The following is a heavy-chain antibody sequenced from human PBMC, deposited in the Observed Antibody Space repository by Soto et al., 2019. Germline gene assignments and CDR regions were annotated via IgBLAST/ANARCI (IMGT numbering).Heavy chain of an antibody. Sequence: QVQLVKSGAEVKKPGASVKVSCKASGYTFTSYGISWVRQAPGQGLEWMGWISAYNGNTNYAQKLQGRVTMTTDTSTSTAYMELRSLRSDDTAVYYCARDRGTTVTTRSYYYYGMDVWGQGTTVTVSS. V-gene: IGHV1-18*01. CDR2: ISAYNGNT. J-gene: IGHJ6*02. CDR1: GYTFTSYG. D-gene: IGHD4-4*01. CDR3: ARDRGTTVTTRSYYYYGMDV.